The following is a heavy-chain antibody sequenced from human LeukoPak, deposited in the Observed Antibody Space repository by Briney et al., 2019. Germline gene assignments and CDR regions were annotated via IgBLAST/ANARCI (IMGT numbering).Heavy chain of an antibody. J-gene: IGHJ4*02. Sequence: SETLSLTCAVNGGSFSGYYWNWIRQPPGKRLEWIGEINHTGNTNYNPSLKRRVTISVGTSQKQFSLRLNSLTAADTAVYYCARGRYLTTLGGAAAGFLDNWGQGTLVTVSS. CDR2: INHTGNT. CDR1: GGSFSGYY. D-gene: IGHD6-13*01. CDR3: ARGRYLTTLGGAAAGFLDN. V-gene: IGHV4-34*01.